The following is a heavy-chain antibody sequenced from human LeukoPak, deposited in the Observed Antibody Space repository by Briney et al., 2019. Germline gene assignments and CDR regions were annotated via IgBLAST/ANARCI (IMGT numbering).Heavy chain of an antibody. CDR2: INPNSGGT. Sequence: ASVKVSCKASGYTFTGYYMHWVRQAPGQGLEWMGWINPNSGGTNYAQKFQGRVTMTRDTSISTAYMELGRLRSDDTAVYYCVRAPGIQLWHNFDYWGQGTLVTVSS. J-gene: IGHJ4*02. CDR3: VRAPGIQLWHNFDY. D-gene: IGHD5-18*01. CDR1: GYTFTGYY. V-gene: IGHV1-2*02.